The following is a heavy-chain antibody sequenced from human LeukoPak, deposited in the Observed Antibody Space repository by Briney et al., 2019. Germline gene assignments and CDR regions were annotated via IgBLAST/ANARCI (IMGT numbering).Heavy chain of an antibody. V-gene: IGHV1-46*01. CDR1: GSTFPNYY. CDR3: ARGGDYGDYYYYYGMDV. D-gene: IGHD4-17*01. CDR2: LNPSGGST. J-gene: IGHJ6*02. Sequence: ASVQVSCQASGSTFPNYYMHWVRPAPGQGLEWMGILNPSGGSTSYAQKFQGRVTMTRGTSTSTVYMELSSLRSEDTAVYYCARGGDYGDYYYYYGMDVWGQGTTVTVSS.